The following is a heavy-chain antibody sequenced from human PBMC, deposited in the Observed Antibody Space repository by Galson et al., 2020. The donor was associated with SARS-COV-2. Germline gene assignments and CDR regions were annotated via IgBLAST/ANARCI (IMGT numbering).Heavy chain of an antibody. J-gene: IGHJ4*02. CDR3: AKVLYGSSGHYFDY. CDR2: ISGGGGTI. Sequence: GGSLRLSCAASGFTFSSYAMSWVRQAPGKGLEWVSAISGGGGTIYYADSVRGRLTISRDNSKNTLYLQMNSLRAEDTAVYYCAKVLYGSSGHYFDYWGQGTLVTVSS. V-gene: IGHV3-23*01. CDR1: GFTFSSYA. D-gene: IGHD3-22*01.